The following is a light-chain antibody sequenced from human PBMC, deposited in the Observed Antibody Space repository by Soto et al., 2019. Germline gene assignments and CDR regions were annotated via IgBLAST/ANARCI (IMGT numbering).Light chain of an antibody. J-gene: IGLJ1*01. V-gene: IGLV2-8*01. Sequence: QPVLTQPPSASGSPGQSVTISCTGTSSDVGGYNYVSWYQQHPGKVPKLIIYEVNKRPSGVPDRFSGSKSGNTASLTVSGLQAEDEADYYCSSYAPSSSFAYVFGTGTKLTVL. CDR2: EVN. CDR1: SSDVGGYNY. CDR3: SSYAPSSSFAYV.